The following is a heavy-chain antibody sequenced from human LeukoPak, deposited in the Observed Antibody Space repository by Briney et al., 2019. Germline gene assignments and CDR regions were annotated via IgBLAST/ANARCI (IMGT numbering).Heavy chain of an antibody. V-gene: IGHV3-74*01. CDR3: ARDANYDILTGYFGY. J-gene: IGHJ4*02. Sequence: GGSLRLSCAASGFTFSNYFMSWVREAPGKGLVWVSRINSDGSSTIYADSVKGRYTISRDNAKNTLYLQMNSLRAEDTAVYYCARDANYDILTGYFGYWGQGTLVTVSS. CDR2: INSDGSST. D-gene: IGHD3-9*01. CDR1: GFTFSNYF.